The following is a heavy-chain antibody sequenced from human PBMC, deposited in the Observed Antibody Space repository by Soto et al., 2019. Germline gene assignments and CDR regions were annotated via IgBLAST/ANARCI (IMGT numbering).Heavy chain of an antibody. D-gene: IGHD1-1*01. CDR2: MNPYNGNA. V-gene: IGHV1-8*01. Sequence: QVQLVQSGAEVKKPGASVKVSCKASGYTFITYYINWVRQAPGQGLEWMGWMNPYNGNAGYAQKFPGRVTMTRNTSIRTDYMELTSVKANDTAVYFCARRQERYGPHYCDSGGQGTLVTVS. CDR3: ARRQERYGPHYCDS. J-gene: IGHJ4*02. CDR1: GYTFITYY.